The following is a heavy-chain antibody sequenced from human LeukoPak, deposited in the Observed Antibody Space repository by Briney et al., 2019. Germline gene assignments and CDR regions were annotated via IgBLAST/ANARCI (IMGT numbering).Heavy chain of an antibody. CDR1: GFTFSNYW. Sequence: GGSLRLTCAASGFTFSNYWMTWVRQAPGKGLEWVASIKQDGSEKSFVDSVKGRFTISRDNVKNSLYLQMNSLRAEDTAIYYCARGGGSPDYWGQGTLVTVSS. CDR3: ARGGGSPDY. J-gene: IGHJ4*02. D-gene: IGHD3-16*01. V-gene: IGHV3-7*01. CDR2: IKQDGSEK.